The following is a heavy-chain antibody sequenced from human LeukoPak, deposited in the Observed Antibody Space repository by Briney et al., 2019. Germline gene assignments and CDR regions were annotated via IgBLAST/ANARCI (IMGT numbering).Heavy chain of an antibody. Sequence: ASETLSLTCTVSGGSISDYYWNWIRQPPGKGLEWIGYIYYSGSTNYNPSLKSRVTISVDTSKNQFSLKLSSVTAADTAVYYCARVSNGFSDWGQGTLVTVSS. CDR2: IYYSGST. J-gene: IGHJ4*02. D-gene: IGHD2-8*01. CDR1: GGSISDYY. CDR3: ARVSNGFSD. V-gene: IGHV4-59*01.